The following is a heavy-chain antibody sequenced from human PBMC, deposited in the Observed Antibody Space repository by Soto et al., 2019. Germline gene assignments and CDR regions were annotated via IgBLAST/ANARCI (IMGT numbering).Heavy chain of an antibody. Sequence: ASVKVSCKASGGTFSSSGFSWVRQAPGQGLEWMGMIVPSLDTTNYAQKFQARVTITADEVTSTAYMELRSLRSEDTAVYYCARWPQPRYTADPYAVDVWGQGTRVTVSS. CDR2: IVPSLDTT. J-gene: IGHJ6*02. CDR1: GGTFSSSG. D-gene: IGHD3-16*02. V-gene: IGHV1-69*11. CDR3: ARWPQPRYTADPYAVDV.